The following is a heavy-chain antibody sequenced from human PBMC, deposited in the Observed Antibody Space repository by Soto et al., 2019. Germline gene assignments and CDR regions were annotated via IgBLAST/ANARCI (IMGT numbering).Heavy chain of an antibody. D-gene: IGHD3-10*01. J-gene: IGHJ6*02. CDR3: AKAAHYYGSGSYYNLYYYYGMDV. V-gene: IGHV3-23*01. CDR1: GFAFSSYA. CDR2: ISGSGGST. Sequence: PGGSLRLSCAASGFAFSSYAMSWVRQAPGKGLEWVSAISGSGGSTYYADSVKGRFTISRDNSKNTLYLQMNSLRAEDTAVYYCAKAAHYYGSGSYYNLYYYYGMDVWGQGTTVTVSS.